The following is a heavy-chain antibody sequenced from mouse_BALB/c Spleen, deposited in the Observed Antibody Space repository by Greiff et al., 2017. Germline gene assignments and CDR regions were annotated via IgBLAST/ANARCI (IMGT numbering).Heavy chain of an antibody. CDR3: ARDQGRNYFDY. V-gene: IGHV2-6-7*01. D-gene: IGHD1-1*01. CDR2: IWGDGST. J-gene: IGHJ2*01. CDR1: GFSLTGYG. Sequence: VQVVESGPGLVAPSQSLSITCTVSGFSLTGYGVNWVRQPPGKGLEWLGMIWGDGSTDYNSALKSRLSISKDNSKSQVFLKMNSMQTDDTARYYCARDQGRNYFDYWGQGTTLTVSS.